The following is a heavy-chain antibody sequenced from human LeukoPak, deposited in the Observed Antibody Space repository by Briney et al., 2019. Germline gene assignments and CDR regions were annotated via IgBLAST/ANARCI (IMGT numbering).Heavy chain of an antibody. CDR1: GFTFSSYE. J-gene: IGHJ4*02. CDR3: ATDSDSSGYFDS. Sequence: GGSLTLSCVASGFTFSSYETNWVRQAPWRGLAWVSYISSSGRTTYYADSVKSRFTISRDNAKNSLYLQMNILRAEDTAVYYCATDSDSSGYFDSWGQGTLVTVSS. CDR2: ISSSGRTT. V-gene: IGHV3-48*03. D-gene: IGHD3-22*01.